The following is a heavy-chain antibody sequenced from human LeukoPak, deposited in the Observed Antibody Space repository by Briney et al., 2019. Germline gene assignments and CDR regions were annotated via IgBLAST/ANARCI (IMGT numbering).Heavy chain of an antibody. V-gene: IGHV4-61*02. Sequence: SETLSLTCTVSGGSISSDNYYWRWIRQPAGKGLEWIGSIYTSGSTNYNPSLKSRITISVDTSKNQFSLKLSSVTAADTAVYYCARVSVRAFGEVIKNRSAFDLWGQGTMVTVSS. D-gene: IGHD3-16*02. J-gene: IGHJ3*01. CDR3: ARVSVRAFGEVIKNRSAFDL. CDR2: IYTSGST. CDR1: GGSISSDNYY.